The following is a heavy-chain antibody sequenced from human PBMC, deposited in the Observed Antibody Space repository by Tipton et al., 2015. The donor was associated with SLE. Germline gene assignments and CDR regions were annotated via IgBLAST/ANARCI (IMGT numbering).Heavy chain of an antibody. Sequence: LRLSCTVSGGSISSHYWSWIRQPPGKGLEWIGYIYNSGSGNYNPSLKSRVTISVDTSKNQFSLKLSSVSAADTAVYYCARSVYYDSSGYYSYAFDIWGQGTMVTVSS. J-gene: IGHJ3*02. CDR1: GGSISSHY. CDR2: IYNSGSG. V-gene: IGHV4-59*11. CDR3: ARSVYYDSSGYYSYAFDI. D-gene: IGHD3-22*01.